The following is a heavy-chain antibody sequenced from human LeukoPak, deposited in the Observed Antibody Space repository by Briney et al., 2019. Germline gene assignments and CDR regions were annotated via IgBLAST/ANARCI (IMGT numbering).Heavy chain of an antibody. CDR2: ITGSGSNT. J-gene: IGHJ6*02. Sequence: GGSLRLSCAASGFIFTSYSMNWVRQAPGKGLEWVSVITGSGSNTYCADSVKGRFTISKDNSKNTVYLQMNSLRVDDTAVYFCAKAASSSWPSYYYGMDVWGQGTAVTVSS. CDR3: AKAASSSWPSYYYGMDV. CDR1: GFIFTSYS. D-gene: IGHD6-13*01. V-gene: IGHV3-23*01.